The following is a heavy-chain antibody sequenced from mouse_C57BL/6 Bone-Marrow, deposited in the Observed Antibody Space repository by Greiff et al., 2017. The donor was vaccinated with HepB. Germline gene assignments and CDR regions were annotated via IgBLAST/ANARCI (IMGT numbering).Heavy chain of an antibody. CDR2: FYPGSGSI. J-gene: IGHJ1*03. CDR1: GYTFTEYT. D-gene: IGHD1-1*01. CDR3: ARHCPIPLYYYGKGYFDV. Sequence: VQLQQSGAELVKPGASVKLSCKASGYTFTEYTIHWVKQRSGQGLEWIGWFYPGSGSIKYNEKFKDKATLTADKSSSTVYMELSRLTSEDSAVYFCARHCPIPLYYYGKGYFDVWGTGTTVTVSS. V-gene: IGHV1-62-2*01.